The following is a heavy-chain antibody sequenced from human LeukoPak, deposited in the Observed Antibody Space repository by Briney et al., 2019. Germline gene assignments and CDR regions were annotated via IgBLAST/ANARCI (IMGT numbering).Heavy chain of an antibody. J-gene: IGHJ4*02. CDR3: AREPPETGGFDY. Sequence: GVSVKVSCKASGYTFTGYFMHWVRQAPGQGLEYMGWINPDRGGTKYAQKFQGRVTMTRDTSISTDYMELSMLRSDDTAVYYCAREPPETGGFDYWGQGTLVTVSS. V-gene: IGHV1-2*02. CDR2: INPDRGGT. D-gene: IGHD2-8*02. CDR1: GYTFTGYF.